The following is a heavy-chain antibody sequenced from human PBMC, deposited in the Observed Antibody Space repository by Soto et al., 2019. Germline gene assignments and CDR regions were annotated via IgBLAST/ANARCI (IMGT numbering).Heavy chain of an antibody. CDR2: IYYSGST. V-gene: IGHV4-59*01. J-gene: IGHJ6*02. Sequence: LSLTCTVSGGSISSYYWSWIRQPPGKGLEWIGYIYYSGSTNYNPSLKSRVTISVDTSKNQFSLKLSSVTAADTAVYYCARVVYSSSLIMGYYYYGMDVWGQGTTVTVSS. D-gene: IGHD6-13*01. CDR1: GGSISSYY. CDR3: ARVVYSSSLIMGYYYYGMDV.